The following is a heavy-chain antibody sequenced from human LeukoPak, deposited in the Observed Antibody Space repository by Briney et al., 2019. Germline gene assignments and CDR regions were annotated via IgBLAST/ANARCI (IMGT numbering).Heavy chain of an antibody. V-gene: IGHV3-7*01. D-gene: IGHD1-26*01. CDR1: GFTSRRYW. CDR3: APTPPVTSYSYPYYFDS. J-gene: IGHJ4*02. CDR2: IKEDGSEK. Sequence: GGSLRLSCAASGFTSRRYWMSWVRQAPGKVLEWVANIKEDGSEKDYVDSVKGRFTISRDNARNSLYLQMNSLRAEDTAVYYCAPTPPVTSYSYPYYFDSWGQGTLVTVSS.